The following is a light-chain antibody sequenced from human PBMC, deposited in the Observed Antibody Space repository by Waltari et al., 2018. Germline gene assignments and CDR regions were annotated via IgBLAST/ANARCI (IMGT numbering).Light chain of an antibody. CDR1: QSVLYSSNDMNY. CDR3: QQYYSTPYT. J-gene: IGKJ2*01. Sequence: DIVLTQSPDSLPVSLGERATISCKSSQSVLYSSNDMNYFSWYQQKLGQHPKLLIYWASTRASGVSDRFSGGGSGTDFTLTITSVQADDVAIYYCQQYYSTPYTFGQGTKLEIK. V-gene: IGKV4-1*01. CDR2: WAS.